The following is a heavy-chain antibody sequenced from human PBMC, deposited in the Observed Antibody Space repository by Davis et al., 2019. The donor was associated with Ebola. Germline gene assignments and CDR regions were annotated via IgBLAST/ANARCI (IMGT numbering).Heavy chain of an antibody. CDR2: IYYSGST. J-gene: IGHJ6*02. CDR3: ARLSSSWYGDYYYYGMDV. Sequence: MPSETLSLTCTVSGGSISSYYWSWIRQPPGKGLEWIGYIYYSGSTNYNPSLKSRVTISVDTSKNQFSLKLSSVTAADTAVYYCARLSSSWYGDYYYYGMDVWGQGTTVTVSS. CDR1: GGSISSYY. V-gene: IGHV4-59*01. D-gene: IGHD6-13*01.